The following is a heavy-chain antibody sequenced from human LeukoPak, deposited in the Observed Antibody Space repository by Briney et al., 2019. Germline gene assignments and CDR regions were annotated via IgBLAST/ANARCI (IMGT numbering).Heavy chain of an antibody. CDR1: GFTFSDYY. J-gene: IGHJ4*02. V-gene: IGHV3-11*04. CDR3: ARSGYSGSYVYFDY. D-gene: IGHD1-26*01. CDR2: ISSSGNTI. Sequence: GGSLRLSCAASGFTFSDYYMSWIRQAPGKGLEWVSYISSSGNTIYYADSVKGRFTISRDNSKNSLYLQMNSLRDEDTAVYYCARSGYSGSYVYFDYWGQGILVTVSS.